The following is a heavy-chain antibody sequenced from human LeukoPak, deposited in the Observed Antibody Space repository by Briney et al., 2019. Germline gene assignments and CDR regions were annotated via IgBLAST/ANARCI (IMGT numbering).Heavy chain of an antibody. V-gene: IGHV3-48*03. CDR2: ISSSGSTI. Sequence: GGSLRLSCAASGFTFSSYEMNWVRQAPGKGLEWVSYISSSGSTIYYADSVKGRFTISKDNAKNSLYLQMNSLRAEDTAVYYCLAGYDILTGYYGAYYYYGMDVWGKGTTVTVSS. CDR3: LAGYDILTGYYGAYYYYGMDV. D-gene: IGHD3-9*01. J-gene: IGHJ6*04. CDR1: GFTFSSYE.